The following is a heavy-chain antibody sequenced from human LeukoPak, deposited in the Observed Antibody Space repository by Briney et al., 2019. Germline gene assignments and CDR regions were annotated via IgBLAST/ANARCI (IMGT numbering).Heavy chain of an antibody. CDR2: IRSKAYGGTT. CDR1: GFTFGDYA. D-gene: IGHD4-23*01. Sequence: GGSLRLSCTASGFTFGDYAMSWFRQAPGKGLEWVGFIRSKAYGGTTEYAASVKGRFTISRDDSKSIAYLQMNSLKTEDTAVYYCTRVGSGYYGGTSDAFDIWGQGTMVTVSS. CDR3: TRVGSGYYGGTSDAFDI. V-gene: IGHV3-49*03. J-gene: IGHJ3*02.